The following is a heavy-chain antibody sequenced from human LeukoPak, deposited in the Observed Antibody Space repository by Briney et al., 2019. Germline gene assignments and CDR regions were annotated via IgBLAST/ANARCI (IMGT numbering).Heavy chain of an antibody. Sequence: SETLSLTCSVSGGSISSYYWSWIRQPPGKGLEWIGYIYYSGSANYNPSLKSRVTISVDTSKNQFSLKLSSVTAADTAVYYCAGSWTTVTVDYWGQGTLVTVSS. CDR3: AGSWTTVTVDY. V-gene: IGHV4-59*01. CDR2: IYYSGSA. J-gene: IGHJ4*02. CDR1: GGSISSYY. D-gene: IGHD4-17*01.